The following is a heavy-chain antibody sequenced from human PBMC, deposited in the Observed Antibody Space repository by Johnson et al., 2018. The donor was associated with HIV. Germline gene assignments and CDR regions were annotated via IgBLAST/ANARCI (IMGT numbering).Heavy chain of an antibody. CDR1: GFTFRIYD. CDR2: IRSDGVNK. V-gene: IGHV3-30*02. CDR3: AKSQDRSAYDYDFDI. Sequence: QVQLVESGGGVVQPGGSLRLSCAASGFTFRIYDMQWVRQAPGKGLEWLAYIRSDGVNKQYTDSVKVRFTISRDNAKNSLYLQMNSLRAEDTAVYYCAKSQDRSAYDYDFDIWGQGTMVTVSS. D-gene: IGHD3-22*01. J-gene: IGHJ3*02.